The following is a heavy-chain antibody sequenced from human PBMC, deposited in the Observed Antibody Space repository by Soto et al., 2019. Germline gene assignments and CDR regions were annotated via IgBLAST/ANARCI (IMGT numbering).Heavy chain of an antibody. V-gene: IGHV3-74*03. Sequence: EVQLVESGGGLVQPGGSLRLSCAASGFTFSNYWIHWVRQTPGKGLVWVSRINTDGSSTMYADSVKGRFTISRDNAKNTGDLQMNSLRDDDTAVYYCARGPEGFSWFEAGGQGTLVTVSS. CDR2: INTDGSST. CDR3: ARGPEGFSWFEA. CDR1: GFTFSNYW. J-gene: IGHJ5*02.